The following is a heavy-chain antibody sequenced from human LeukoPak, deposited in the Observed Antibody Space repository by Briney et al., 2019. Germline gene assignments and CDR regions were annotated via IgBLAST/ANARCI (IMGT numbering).Heavy chain of an antibody. Sequence: GGALKISFQGPGYRFTRYWIGWVRPMPGKGLEWMGIIYPGDSDTRYSPSFQGKVTISADKSISTAYLQWSSLKASDTAMYYCARHLYGSDYYYMDVWGKGTTVTISS. CDR1: GYRFTRYW. J-gene: IGHJ6*03. CDR3: ARHLYGSDYYYMDV. CDR2: IYPGDSDT. V-gene: IGHV5-51*01. D-gene: IGHD3-10*01.